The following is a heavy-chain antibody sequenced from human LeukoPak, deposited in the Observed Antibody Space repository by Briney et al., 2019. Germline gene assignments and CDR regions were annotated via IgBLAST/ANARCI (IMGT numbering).Heavy chain of an antibody. CDR1: GYSMSSGYY. CDR3: ARHRGTYYYDSSGYESAFDI. J-gene: IGHJ3*02. D-gene: IGHD3-22*01. Sequence: PSETLSLTCVVPGYSMSSGYYWGWIRQPPGKGLEWIGSIYHSGSTYYNPSLKSRVTISVDTSKNQFSLKLSSVTAADTAVYYCARHRGTYYYDSSGYESAFDIWGQGTMVTVSS. V-gene: IGHV4-38-2*01. CDR2: IYHSGST.